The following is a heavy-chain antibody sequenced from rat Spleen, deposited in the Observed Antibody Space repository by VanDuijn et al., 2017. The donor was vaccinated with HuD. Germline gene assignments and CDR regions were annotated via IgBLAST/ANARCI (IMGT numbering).Heavy chain of an antibody. V-gene: IGHV5-29*01. CDR3: TRAWITTPDY. CDR2: ISYDGSNT. D-gene: IGHD1-10*01. J-gene: IGHJ2*01. Sequence: EVQLVESDGGFVQPGRSLKLSCVVSGFTSSDYDMTWVRQAPTKGLEWVATISYDGSNTHYRDSVKGRFTISRENAKSTLYLQMNSLRSEDTATYYCTRAWITTPDYWGQGVMVTVSS. CDR1: GFTSSDYD.